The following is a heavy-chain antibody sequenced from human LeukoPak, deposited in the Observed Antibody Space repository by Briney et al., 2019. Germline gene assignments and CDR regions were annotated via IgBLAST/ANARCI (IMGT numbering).Heavy chain of an antibody. Sequence: PSETLSLTCTVSGGSISSSTYYWGWIRQPPGKGLEWIGSIYYGGTTYSNPSLRSRVTISVDTSKNQFSLKLSSVVAADTAVYYCARHRGYDYDGSGSPVMPWFDPWGQGTLVTVSS. CDR3: ARHRGYDYDGSGSPVMPWFDP. CDR2: IYYGGTT. CDR1: GGSISSSTYY. D-gene: IGHD3-22*01. V-gene: IGHV4-39*07. J-gene: IGHJ5*02.